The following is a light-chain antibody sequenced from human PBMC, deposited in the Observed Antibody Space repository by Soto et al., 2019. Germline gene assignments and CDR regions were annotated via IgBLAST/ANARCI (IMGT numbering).Light chain of an antibody. J-gene: IGKJ4*01. CDR1: QSVSRNY. CDR2: GAS. Sequence: EIVLTQSPGTLSLSPGERATLSCRASQSVSRNYIAWYQQKPGQAPRLLIFGASGRAPGFPDRFSGSGSGTDFTLTINRLEPEDFAVYFCQQYASSPLTFGGGTKWRSN. V-gene: IGKV3-20*01. CDR3: QQYASSPLT.